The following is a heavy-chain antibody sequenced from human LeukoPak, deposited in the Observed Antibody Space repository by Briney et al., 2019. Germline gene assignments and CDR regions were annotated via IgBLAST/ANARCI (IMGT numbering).Heavy chain of an antibody. CDR1: VDIFSNHG. CDR2: ISAKNGDT. V-gene: IGHV1-18*01. D-gene: IGHD1-7*01. CDR3: ARDVPGSTPFDY. J-gene: IGHJ4*02. Sequence: ASVNVSSKPSVDIFSNHGISWVRQAPGQGLEWMGWISAKNGDTKYIQKFRGRVTMTTDTSTSTAYMELWSLRSDDTAVYYCARDVPGSTPFDYWGQGNLVTVSS.